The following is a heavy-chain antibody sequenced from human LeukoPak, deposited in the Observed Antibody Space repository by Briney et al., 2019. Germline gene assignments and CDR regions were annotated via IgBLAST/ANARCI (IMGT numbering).Heavy chain of an antibody. J-gene: IGHJ4*02. Sequence: SQTLSPTCTVSGGSISSGSYYWRWIRQPGGKGLEWFGRIYTSGSTNYNPSLKSRVTISVDTSKNQFSLKLSSVTAADTAVYYCARTYYYDSSGYYSLDYWGQGTLVTVSS. CDR3: ARTYYYDSSGYYSLDY. V-gene: IGHV4-61*02. D-gene: IGHD3-22*01. CDR1: GGSISSGSYY. CDR2: IYTSGST.